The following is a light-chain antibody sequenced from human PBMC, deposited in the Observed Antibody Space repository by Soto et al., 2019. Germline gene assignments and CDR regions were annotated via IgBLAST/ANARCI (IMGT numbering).Light chain of an antibody. Sequence: QSALTQPASVSGSPGQSITISCTGTSSDVGSYNYVAWYQQFPGKTPKLMIYEVRNRPSGVSSRFSDSKSGNTASLTISGLQAEDEADYYCISYTGSDTSYVFGTGTKLTVL. CDR3: ISYTGSDTSYV. CDR1: SSDVGSYNY. J-gene: IGLJ1*01. V-gene: IGLV2-14*01. CDR2: EVR.